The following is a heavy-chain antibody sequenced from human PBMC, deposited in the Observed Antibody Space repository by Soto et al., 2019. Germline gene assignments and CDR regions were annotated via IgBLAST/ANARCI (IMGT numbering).Heavy chain of an antibody. CDR2: IYYTGNT. Sequence: SETLSLTCTVSGASISSDGYYWSWIRQHPGRGLECVGYIYYTGNTYYSPSLKSRLTISLDTSKNQVSLELSSVTAADAAMYYCASGRTYYYGSGSFGLDFWGQGTPVT. V-gene: IGHV4-31*03. J-gene: IGHJ4*02. CDR1: GASISSDGYY. D-gene: IGHD3-10*01. CDR3: ASGRTYYYGSGSFGLDF.